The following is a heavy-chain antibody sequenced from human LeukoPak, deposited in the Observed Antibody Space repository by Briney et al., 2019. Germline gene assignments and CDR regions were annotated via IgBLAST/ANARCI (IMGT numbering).Heavy chain of an antibody. CDR2: INHSGSP. V-gene: IGHV4-34*01. J-gene: IGHJ4*02. Sequence: SETLSLTCAVYGGSFSDYYWTWIRQPPGKGLEWIGEINHSGSPNNNPSLKSRVSISFDTSKNQFSLKLSSVTAADTAVYYCARQGGRSSGWALDYWGQGTLVTVSS. CDR1: GGSFSDYY. CDR3: ARQGGRSSGWALDY. D-gene: IGHD6-19*01.